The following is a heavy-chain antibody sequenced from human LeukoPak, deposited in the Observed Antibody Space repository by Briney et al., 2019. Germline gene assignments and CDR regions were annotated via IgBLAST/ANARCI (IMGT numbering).Heavy chain of an antibody. CDR1: GFTFSSYA. V-gene: IGHV3-30*09. D-gene: IGHD3-3*01. Sequence: PGGSLRLSCAASGFTFSSYAMHWVRQAPGKGLEWVAVISYDGSNKYYADSVKGRFAISRDNSKNTLYLQMNSLRAEDTAVYYCASNFPLDEYYYYYGMDVWGQGTTVTVSS. J-gene: IGHJ6*02. CDR2: ISYDGSNK. CDR3: ASNFPLDEYYYYYGMDV.